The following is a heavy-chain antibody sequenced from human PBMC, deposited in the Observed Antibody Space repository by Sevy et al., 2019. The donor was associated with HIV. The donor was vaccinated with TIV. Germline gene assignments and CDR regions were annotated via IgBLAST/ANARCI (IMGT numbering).Heavy chain of an antibody. V-gene: IGHV7-4-1*02. Sequence: ASVKVSCKASGYTFTSYARNWVRQAPGQGLEWMGWINTNTGNPTYPQGFTGRFVFSLDTSVSTAYLQISSLKAEDTAVYYCARAFGYDFWSGYAFPPFDYWGQGTLVTVSS. CDR3: ARAFGYDFWSGYAFPPFDY. J-gene: IGHJ4*02. D-gene: IGHD3-3*01. CDR2: INTNTGNP. CDR1: GYTFTSYA.